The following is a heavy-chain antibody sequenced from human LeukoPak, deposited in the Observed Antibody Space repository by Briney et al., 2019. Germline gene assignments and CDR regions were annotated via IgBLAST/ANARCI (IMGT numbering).Heavy chain of an antibody. Sequence: SETLSLTCTVSRDSISSSTYYWGWIRQPPGKGLEWIGSIYYSGSTNYNPSLKSRVTISVNTSKNQFSLKLSSVTAADTAVYYCARDKAGAAASWFDPWGQGTLVIVSS. CDR2: IYYSGST. J-gene: IGHJ5*02. CDR3: ARDKAGAAASWFDP. CDR1: RDSISSSTYY. D-gene: IGHD6-13*01. V-gene: IGHV4-39*07.